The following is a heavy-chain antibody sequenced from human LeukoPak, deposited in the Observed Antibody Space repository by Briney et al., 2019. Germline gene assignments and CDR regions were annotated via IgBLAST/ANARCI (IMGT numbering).Heavy chain of an antibody. CDR2: ISGSGGST. Sequence: GGSLRLSCAASGFTFSSYAMSWVRQAPGKGLGWVSAISGSGGSTYYADPVKGRFTISRDNSKNTLYLQMNSLRAEDTAVYYCAKAGSGSYYNYGFDYWGQGTLVTVSS. CDR1: GFTFSSYA. D-gene: IGHD3-10*01. CDR3: AKAGSGSYYNYGFDY. J-gene: IGHJ4*02. V-gene: IGHV3-23*01.